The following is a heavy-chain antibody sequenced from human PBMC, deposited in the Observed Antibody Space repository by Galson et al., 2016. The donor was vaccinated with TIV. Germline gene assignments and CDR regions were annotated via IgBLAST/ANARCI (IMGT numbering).Heavy chain of an antibody. CDR2: IIPLFRTT. CDR3: ASDRNTAFDTYHQYYGMDV. D-gene: IGHD5-18*01. Sequence: SVKVSCKASGGTFSSYVFNWVRLAPGQGLEWMGGIIPLFRTTNYAPKFQGRVTITADESTNTAYMELNSLKYGDTAVYYCASDRNTAFDTYHQYYGMDVWD. V-gene: IGHV1-69*13. CDR1: GGTFSSYV. J-gene: IGHJ6*02.